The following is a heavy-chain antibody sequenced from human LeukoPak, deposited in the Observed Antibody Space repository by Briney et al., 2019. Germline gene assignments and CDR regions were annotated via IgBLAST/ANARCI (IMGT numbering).Heavy chain of an antibody. CDR1: GFTFSSYA. J-gene: IGHJ6*02. CDR2: ISGIGGST. V-gene: IGHV3-23*01. CDR3: AKDVLGYSLDLVGMDV. D-gene: IGHD3-9*01. Sequence: GGSLRLSCAASGFTFSSYAMSWVRQAPGKGLEWVSAISGIGGSTYYADSVKGRFTISRDNSKNTLYLQMNSLRAEDTAVYYCAKDVLGYSLDLVGMDVWGERTTVT.